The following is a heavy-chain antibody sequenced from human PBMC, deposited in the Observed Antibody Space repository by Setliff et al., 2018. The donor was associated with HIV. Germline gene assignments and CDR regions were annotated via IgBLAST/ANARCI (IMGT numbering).Heavy chain of an antibody. J-gene: IGHJ4*02. V-gene: IGHV4-59*01. D-gene: IGHD2-15*01. CDR2: IYYSGST. CDR3: ARDAYCSGGSCYSGYFDY. CDR1: GGSISSYY. Sequence: PSETLSLTCTVSGGSISSYYWSWTRQPPGKGLEWIGYIYYSGSTNYNPSLKSRVTISVDTSKNQFSLKLSSVTAADTAVYYCARDAYCSGGSCYSGYFDYWGQGTLVTVSS.